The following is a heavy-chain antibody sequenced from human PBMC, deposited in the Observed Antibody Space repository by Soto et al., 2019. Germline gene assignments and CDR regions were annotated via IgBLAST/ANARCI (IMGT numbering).Heavy chain of an antibody. CDR2: ISSRSTYI. CDR3: AREYSSSWPFDP. Sequence: EVQLVESGGGLVKPGGSLRLSCAASGFTFSSYFMSWVRQAPGQGLEWVSSISSRSTYIYYADSVKGRFTISRDNAKDSLYLQMNSLRVEATAVYYCAREYSSSWPFDPWGQGTLVTVSS. CDR1: GFTFSSYF. J-gene: IGHJ5*02. D-gene: IGHD6-13*01. V-gene: IGHV3-21*06.